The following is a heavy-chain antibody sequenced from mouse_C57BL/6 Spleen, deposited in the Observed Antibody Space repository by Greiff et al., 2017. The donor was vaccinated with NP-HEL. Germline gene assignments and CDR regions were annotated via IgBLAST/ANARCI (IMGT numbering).Heavy chain of an antibody. D-gene: IGHD1-1*01. CDR3: AFDYYGSSYKYFDV. CDR1: GYTFTSYW. V-gene: IGHV1-69*01. CDR2: IDPSDSYT. Sequence: QVQLQQPGAELVMPGASVKLSCKASGYTFTSYWMHWVKQRPGQGLEWIGEIDPSDSYTNYNQKFKGKSTLTVDKSSSTAYMQLSSLTSEDSAVYYCAFDYYGSSYKYFDVWGTGTTVTVSS. J-gene: IGHJ1*03.